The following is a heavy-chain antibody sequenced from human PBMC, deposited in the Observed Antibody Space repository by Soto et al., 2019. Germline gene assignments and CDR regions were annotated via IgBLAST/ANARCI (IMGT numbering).Heavy chain of an antibody. D-gene: IGHD3-22*01. CDR2: IYYSGST. V-gene: IGHV4-39*01. J-gene: IGHJ6*02. CDR1: GGSISSSSYY. CDR3: ARAPGDYDSSGYYRVDYGMDV. Sequence: SDTLSLTCTVSGGSISSSSYYWGWIRQPPGKGLEGIGSIYYSGSTYYNPSLKSRVTISVDTSKNQFSLKLSSVTVADTAVYYCARAPGDYDSSGYYRVDYGMDVWGQGTTVTAP.